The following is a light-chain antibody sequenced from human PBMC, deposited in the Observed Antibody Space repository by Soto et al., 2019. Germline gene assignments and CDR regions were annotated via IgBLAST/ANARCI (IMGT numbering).Light chain of an antibody. J-gene: IGLJ1*01. V-gene: IGLV1-40*01. CDR1: SSNIGAGYD. CDR3: QSYDSSLSGFYV. Sequence: QSVLTQPPSVSWAPGQRVTISCTGSSSNIGAGYDVHWYQQLPGTAPKLLIYGNSNRPSGVPDRFSGSKSGTSASLAITGLQAEDEADYYCQSYDSSLSGFYVFGTGTKVTVL. CDR2: GNS.